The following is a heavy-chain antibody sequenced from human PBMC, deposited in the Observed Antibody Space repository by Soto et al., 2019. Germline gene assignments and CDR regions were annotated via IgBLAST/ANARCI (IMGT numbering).Heavy chain of an antibody. Sequence: GASVKVSCKASGVTFSSYAISWVRQAPGQGLEWMGGIIPIFGTANYAQKFQGRVTITADESTSTAYMELSSLRSEDTAVYYCAREAYYYDSSGYPVTSNYYFDYWGQGTLVTVSS. CDR3: AREAYYYDSSGYPVTSNYYFDY. J-gene: IGHJ4*02. CDR2: IIPIFGTA. V-gene: IGHV1-69*13. D-gene: IGHD3-22*01. CDR1: GVTFSSYA.